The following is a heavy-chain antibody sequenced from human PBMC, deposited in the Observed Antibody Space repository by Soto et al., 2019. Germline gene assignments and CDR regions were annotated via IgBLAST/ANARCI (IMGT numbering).Heavy chain of an antibody. CDR2: IYYSGST. CDR3: AREQGDAVFGVLIGLTVDY. V-gene: IGHV4-31*03. CDR1: GGSVSSGSYY. J-gene: IGHJ4*02. Sequence: PSETLSLTCTVSGGSVSSGSYYWSWIRQPPGKGLEWIGYIYYSGSTYYNPSLKSRVTISADTSKNQFSLNLSSVTAADTAMYYCAREQGDAVFGVLIGLTVDYWGQGTQVTVSS. D-gene: IGHD3-3*01.